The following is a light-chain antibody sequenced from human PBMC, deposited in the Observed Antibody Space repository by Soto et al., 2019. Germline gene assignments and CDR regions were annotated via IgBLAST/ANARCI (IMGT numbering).Light chain of an antibody. V-gene: IGLV1-40*01. Sequence: QPVLTQPPSVSGAPGQRVTSSCTGSSSNIGAGHDVHWYQQFPGSAPKLLIYGNNNRPSGVPDRFSGSKSGTSASLAITGLQAEDAADYYCQSYDSGTIFGGGTKVTVL. J-gene: IGLJ2*01. CDR3: QSYDSGTI. CDR2: GNN. CDR1: SSNIGAGHD.